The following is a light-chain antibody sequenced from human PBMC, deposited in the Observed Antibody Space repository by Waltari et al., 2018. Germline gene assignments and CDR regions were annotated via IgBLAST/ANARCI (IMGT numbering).Light chain of an antibody. Sequence: EIVLTQSPATLSLSPGERATLSCRASQGVSSYLAWYQHKPGQAPRLLIYGASNRASGIPARFSGSGSGTDFTLTISSLEPEDFAVYYCQQRSNWPLFTFGPGTKVDIK. CDR3: QQRSNWPLFT. CDR2: GAS. CDR1: QGVSSY. V-gene: IGKV3-11*01. J-gene: IGKJ3*01.